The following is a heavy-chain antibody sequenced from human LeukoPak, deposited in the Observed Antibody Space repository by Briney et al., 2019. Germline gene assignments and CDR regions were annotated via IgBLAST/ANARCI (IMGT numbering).Heavy chain of an antibody. CDR1: GFTFSSYG. V-gene: IGHV3-30*02. J-gene: IGHJ4*02. CDR2: IRYDGSNK. CDR3: AKQTGSGSNPFFDY. D-gene: IGHD3-10*01. Sequence: GGSLRLSCAASGFTFSSYGMHWVRQAPGKGLEWVAFIRYDGSNKCYADSVKGRFTISRDNSKNTLYLQMNSLRAEDTAVYYCAKQTGSGSNPFFDYWGQGTLVTVSS.